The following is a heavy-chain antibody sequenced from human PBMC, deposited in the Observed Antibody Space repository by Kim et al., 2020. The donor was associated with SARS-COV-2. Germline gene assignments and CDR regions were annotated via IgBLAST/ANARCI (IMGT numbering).Heavy chain of an antibody. CDR2: T. J-gene: IGHJ4*02. CDR3: AKVSSTQPKS. Sequence: TYYADSVKGRLTNSRDNSKNTLYLQMNSLRAEDTAVYYCAKVSSTQPKSWGQGTLVTVSS. V-gene: IGHV3-23*01. D-gene: IGHD2-2*01.